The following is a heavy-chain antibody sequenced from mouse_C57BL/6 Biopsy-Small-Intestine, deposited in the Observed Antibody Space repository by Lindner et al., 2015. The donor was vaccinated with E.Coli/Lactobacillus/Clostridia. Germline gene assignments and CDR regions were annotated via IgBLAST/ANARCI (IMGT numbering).Heavy chain of an antibody. D-gene: IGHD1-1*01. CDR2: INLSSGYT. CDR1: GYTFTSYW. V-gene: IGHV1-7*01. Sequence: VQLQESGAELAKPGASVKLSCKASGYTFTSYWMHWVKQRPGQGLEWIGCINLSSGYTKYNQKFKDKATLTADKSSSTAYMQLSSLTYEDSAVYYRARPVVPVYYYAMDYWGQGTSVTVSS. CDR3: ARPVVPVYYYAMDY. J-gene: IGHJ4*01.